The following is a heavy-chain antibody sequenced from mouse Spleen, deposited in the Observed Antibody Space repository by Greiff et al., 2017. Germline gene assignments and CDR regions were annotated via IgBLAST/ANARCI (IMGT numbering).Heavy chain of an antibody. Sequence: QVQLKGSGAELVRPGASVTLSCKASGYTFTDYEMHWVKQTPVHGLEWIGAIDPETGGTAYNQKFKGKAILTADKSSSTAYMELRSLTSEDSAIYYCTRDGNYWGQGTTLTVSS. D-gene: IGHD2-1*01. CDR2: IDPETGGT. V-gene: IGHV1-15*01. J-gene: IGHJ2*01. CDR1: GYTFTDYE. CDR3: TRDGNY.